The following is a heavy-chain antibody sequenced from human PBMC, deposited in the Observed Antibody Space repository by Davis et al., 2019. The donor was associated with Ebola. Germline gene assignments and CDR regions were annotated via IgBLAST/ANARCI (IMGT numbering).Heavy chain of an antibody. Sequence: MPSETLSLTCTVSGGPISSYYWSWIRQPPGKGLEWIGYIYYSGSTNYNPSLKSRVTISVDTSKNQFSLKLSSVTAANTAVYYCARGGRYSSGWYNWFDPWGQGTLATVSS. V-gene: IGHV4-59*08. CDR1: GGPISSYY. CDR3: ARGGRYSSGWYNWFDP. J-gene: IGHJ5*02. D-gene: IGHD6-19*01. CDR2: IYYSGST.